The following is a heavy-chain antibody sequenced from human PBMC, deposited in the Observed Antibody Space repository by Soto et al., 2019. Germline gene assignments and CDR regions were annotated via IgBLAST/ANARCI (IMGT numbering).Heavy chain of an antibody. Sequence: PGESLKSSCKGAGYSFTSYWIVWVRQMPGKGLEWMGIIYPDDSDTRYNPSFQGHVTISADKSINTAYLQWSSLEASDTAMYYCARHWPQQPLDPWGQGTLVTVSS. CDR2: IYPDDSDT. D-gene: IGHD6-13*01. CDR1: GYSFTSYW. J-gene: IGHJ5*02. V-gene: IGHV5-51*01. CDR3: ARHWPQQPLDP.